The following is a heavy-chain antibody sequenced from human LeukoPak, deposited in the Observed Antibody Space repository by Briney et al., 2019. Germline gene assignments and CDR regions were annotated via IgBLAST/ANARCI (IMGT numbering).Heavy chain of an antibody. CDR1: GFTFTSYA. J-gene: IGHJ4*02. CDR3: TRGRTIAVAGTCDY. Sequence: GGSLRLSCAASGFTFTSYAMNWVRQAPGKGLEWVGRIKRKTDGGTTDYAASVKGRFTISRDDSKSIAYLQMNSLKTEDTAVYYCTRGRTIAVAGTCDYWGQGTLVTVSS. V-gene: IGHV3-49*04. D-gene: IGHD6-19*01. CDR2: IKRKTDGGTT.